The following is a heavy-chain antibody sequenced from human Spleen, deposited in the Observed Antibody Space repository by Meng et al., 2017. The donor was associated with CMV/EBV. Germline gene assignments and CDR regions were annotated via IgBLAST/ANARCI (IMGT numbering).Heavy chain of an antibody. J-gene: IGHJ5*02. D-gene: IGHD3-3*01. CDR2: INHSGST. CDR3: AKTSDFWNGFGGWLDP. V-gene: IGHV4-34*01. CDR1: GGSFSGYY. Sequence: SETLSLTCAVYGGSFSGYYWSWIRQPPGKGLEWIGEINHSGSTNYNPSLKSRVTISVDTSNKQFSLRLSSVTTADTAIYYCAKTSDFWNGFGGWLDPWGQGILVTVSS.